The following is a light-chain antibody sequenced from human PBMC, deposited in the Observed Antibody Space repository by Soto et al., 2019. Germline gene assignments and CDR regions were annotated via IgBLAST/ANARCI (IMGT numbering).Light chain of an antibody. CDR2: EVS. Sequence: QSALTQPASVSGSPGQSITISCTGTSGEIGGYNYVSWYQQHPGKAPKVIIYEVSNRPSGVSNRFSGSKSGNTASLTISGLQAEDEADYYCNSYTSTSARVFGGGTKVTVL. V-gene: IGLV2-14*01. CDR3: NSYTSTSARV. CDR1: SGEIGGYNY. J-gene: IGLJ3*02.